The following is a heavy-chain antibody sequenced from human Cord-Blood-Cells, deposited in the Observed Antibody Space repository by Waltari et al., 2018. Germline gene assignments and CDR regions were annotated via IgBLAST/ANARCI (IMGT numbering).Heavy chain of an antibody. V-gene: IGHV1-3*01. CDR2: INAGNDNT. Sequence: HVQLVQSGDEVKKPGASVKVSCKASGYTFTSYAMPWVRQATGQRLEWMGWINAGNDNTKYSQKFQGRVTITRDTAASTAYMELSSLRSEDTAVYYCARDQEGFDYWGQGTLVTVSS. CDR1: GYTFTSYA. J-gene: IGHJ4*02. CDR3: ARDQEGFDY.